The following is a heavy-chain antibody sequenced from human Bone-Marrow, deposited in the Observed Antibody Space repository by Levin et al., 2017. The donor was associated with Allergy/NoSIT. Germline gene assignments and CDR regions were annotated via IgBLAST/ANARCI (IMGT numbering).Heavy chain of an antibody. J-gene: IGHJ4*02. Sequence: GASVKVSCAASGITVRSNYMSWVRQAPGKGLEWVSVIYSGGKSKYADSVKGRFTISSDNSKNTLYLRMYSLRAEDTAVYFCASKAYHSSGFYFEYWGQGTLVTVSS. CDR2: IYSGGKS. CDR1: GITVRSNY. V-gene: IGHV3-53*01. D-gene: IGHD3-22*01. CDR3: ASKAYHSSGFYFEY.